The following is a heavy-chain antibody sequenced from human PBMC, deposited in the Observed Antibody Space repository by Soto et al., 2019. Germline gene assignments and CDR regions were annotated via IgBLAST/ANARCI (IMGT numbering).Heavy chain of an antibody. D-gene: IGHD3-10*01. J-gene: IGHJ4*02. CDR3: ARAMVRGENDY. Sequence: GGSLRLSCAASGFTFDDYGMSWVRQAPGKGLEWVSGINWNGGSTGYADSVKGRFTISRDNAKNSLYLQMNSLRAEDTALYHCARAMVRGENDYWGQGTLVTAPQ. CDR2: INWNGGST. CDR1: GFTFDDYG. V-gene: IGHV3-20*01.